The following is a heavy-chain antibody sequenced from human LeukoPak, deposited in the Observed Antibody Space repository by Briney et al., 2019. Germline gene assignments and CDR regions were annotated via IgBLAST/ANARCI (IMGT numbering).Heavy chain of an antibody. CDR3: ARVYYYDSSGYYYAY. D-gene: IGHD3-22*01. V-gene: IGHV1-2*02. Sequence: ASVKVSCKASGYTFTGYYMHWVRQAPGQGLEWMGWINPNSGGTNYAQKFQGRVTMTRDTSISTAYMELSRLRSDDTAVYYCARVYYYDSSGYYYAYWRQGTLVTVSS. J-gene: IGHJ4*02. CDR1: GYTFTGYY. CDR2: INPNSGGT.